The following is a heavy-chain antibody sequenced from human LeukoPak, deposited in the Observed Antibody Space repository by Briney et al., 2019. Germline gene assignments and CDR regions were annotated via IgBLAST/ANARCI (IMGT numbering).Heavy chain of an antibody. CDR3: ARPYCGGDCNFDY. Sequence: ASVKVSCKASGYTFTGYYMHWVRQAPGQGLEWMGGINPNSGGTNYAQKFQGRVTMTRDTSSSTAYMELSRLRSDDTAVYYCARPYCGGDCNFDYWGQGTLVTVSS. J-gene: IGHJ4*02. D-gene: IGHD2-21*02. CDR2: INPNSGGT. V-gene: IGHV1-2*02. CDR1: GYTFTGYY.